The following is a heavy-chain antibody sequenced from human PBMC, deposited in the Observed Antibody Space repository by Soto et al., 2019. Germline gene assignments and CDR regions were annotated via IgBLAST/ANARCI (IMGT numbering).Heavy chain of an antibody. CDR2: MNPNSGNT. Sequence: QVQLVQSGAEVKKPGASVKVSYKASGDTFTNYDINWVRQATGQGLEWMGRMNPNSGNTGYAQKFQGRVTMTRNTSITTAYRELSRLRSEDTAVYYCARGRNGMDVWGQGTTVTVSS. J-gene: IGHJ6*02. CDR3: ARGRNGMDV. V-gene: IGHV1-8*01. CDR1: GDTFTNYD.